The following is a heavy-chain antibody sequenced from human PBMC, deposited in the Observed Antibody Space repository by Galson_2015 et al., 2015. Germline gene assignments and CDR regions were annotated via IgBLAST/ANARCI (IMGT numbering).Heavy chain of an antibody. D-gene: IGHD3-10*01. CDR1: GFTFSSYG. CDR3: ARESSFGSRYFDY. CDR2: ISYDGSNK. Sequence: SLRLSCAASGFTFSSYGMHWVRQAPGKGLEWVAVISYDGSNKYYADSVKGRFTISRDNSKNTLYLQMNSLRAEDTAVYYCARESSFGSRYFDYWGQGTLVTVSS. J-gene: IGHJ4*02. V-gene: IGHV3-30*03.